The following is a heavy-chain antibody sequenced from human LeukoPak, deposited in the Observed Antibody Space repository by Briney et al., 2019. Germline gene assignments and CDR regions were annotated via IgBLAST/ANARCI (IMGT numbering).Heavy chain of an antibody. V-gene: IGHV6-1*01. CDR1: GDNVSSNSAA. Sequence: SQTLSLTCAISGDNVSSNSAAWNWIRQSPSRGLEWLGRTYYRSNWNNDYAVSVESRITINPDTSKNQFSLQVNSVTPEDTAVYYCARARLHHNYGSGTSFDYWGQGTLVTVSS. J-gene: IGHJ4*02. CDR2: TYYRSNWNN. CDR3: ARARLHHNYGSGTSFDY. D-gene: IGHD3-10*01.